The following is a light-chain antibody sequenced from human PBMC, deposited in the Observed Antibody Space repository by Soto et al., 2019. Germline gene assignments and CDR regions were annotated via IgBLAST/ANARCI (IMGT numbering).Light chain of an antibody. CDR1: TSNIGTNT. CDR2: SND. J-gene: IGLJ2*01. CDR3: ATWDDSLNVV. Sequence: QSVLTQSPSASGTPGQRVSISCSGSTSNIGTNTVSWYQHVPGTAPKRLIYSNDQRPSAVPGRFSGSKSGTSASLAISGLLSEDEADYYCATWDDSLNVVFGGGTQLTVL. V-gene: IGLV1-44*01.